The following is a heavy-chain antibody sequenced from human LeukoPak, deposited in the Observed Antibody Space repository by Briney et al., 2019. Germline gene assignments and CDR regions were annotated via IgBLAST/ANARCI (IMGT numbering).Heavy chain of an antibody. CDR3: ARVRQFGVVQYYFDY. CDR2: INHSGST. D-gene: IGHD3-3*01. J-gene: IGHJ4*02. Sequence: SETLSLTCAVYGGSFSGNYWSWIRQPPGEGLEWIGHINHSGSTNYNASLKSRVTMSVDTSKNQFSLKLSSVTAADTAVYYCARVRQFGVVQYYFDYWGQGTLVTVSS. V-gene: IGHV4-34*01. CDR1: GGSFSGNY.